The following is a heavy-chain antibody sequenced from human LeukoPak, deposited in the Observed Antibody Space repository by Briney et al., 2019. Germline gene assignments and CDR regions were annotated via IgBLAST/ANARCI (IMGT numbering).Heavy chain of an antibody. D-gene: IGHD5-18*01. J-gene: IGHJ4*02. Sequence: ASVKVSCKASGYTFTGYYVHWVRQAPGQGLEWMGWINPNSGGTNYAQKFQGRVTMTRDTSISTAYMELSRLRSDDTAVYYCARVPEGYSYDYYFDYWGQGTLVTVSS. V-gene: IGHV1-2*02. CDR3: ARVPEGYSYDYYFDY. CDR1: GYTFTGYY. CDR2: INPNSGGT.